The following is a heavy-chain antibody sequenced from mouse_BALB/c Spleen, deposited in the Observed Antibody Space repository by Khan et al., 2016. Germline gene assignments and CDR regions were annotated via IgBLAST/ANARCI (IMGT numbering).Heavy chain of an antibody. CDR3: ARKGTVPLMDY. D-gene: IGHD1-1*01. Sequence: DLVKPGASVKLSCKASGYTFTNYWINWIKQRPGQGLEWIGRIAPGSGSTYYNEMFKGKAKLTVETSSSTAYIQLSSLSSEDSAVDFCARKGTVPLMDYWGQGTSVTVSS. CDR1: GYTFTNYW. J-gene: IGHJ4*01. V-gene: IGHV1S41*01. CDR2: IAPGSGST.